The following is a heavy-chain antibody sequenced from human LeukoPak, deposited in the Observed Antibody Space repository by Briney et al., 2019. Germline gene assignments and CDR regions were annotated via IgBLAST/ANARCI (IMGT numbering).Heavy chain of an antibody. J-gene: IGHJ4*02. Sequence: SETLSLTCAVYGGSFSGYYWSWIRQPPGKGLEWIGEINHSGSTNYNPSLKSRVTISVDTSKNQFSLKLSSVSAADTAVYYCARVVGAIYYFDYWGQGTLVTVSS. CDR1: GGSFSGYY. CDR2: INHSGST. D-gene: IGHD1-26*01. V-gene: IGHV4-34*01. CDR3: ARVVGAIYYFDY.